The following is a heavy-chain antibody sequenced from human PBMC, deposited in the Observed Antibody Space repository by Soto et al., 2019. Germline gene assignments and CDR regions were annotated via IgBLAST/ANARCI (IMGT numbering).Heavy chain of an antibody. CDR1: GYTFTNYG. CDR2: ISANNGNT. D-gene: IGHD1-26*01. J-gene: IGHJ4*02. Sequence: QVQLVQSGAEVKKPGASVKVSCKASGYTFTNYGISWVRQAPGQGLEWMGWISANNGNTNYEQKLQGRVTMTTDTATSTAYTELRSLGSDDTAVYYCARDRGSYALDYWGQGTLVTVSS. CDR3: ARDRGSYALDY. V-gene: IGHV1-18*01.